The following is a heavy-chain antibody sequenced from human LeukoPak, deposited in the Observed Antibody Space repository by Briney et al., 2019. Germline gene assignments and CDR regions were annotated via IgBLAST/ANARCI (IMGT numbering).Heavy chain of an antibody. V-gene: IGHV3-30*18. J-gene: IGHJ4*02. CDR1: GFTFSSYG. CDR2: ISYDGSNK. Sequence: GGSLRLSCAASGFTFSSYGMHWVRQAPGKGLEWVAVISYDGSNKYYADSVKGRFTISRDNSKNTLYLQMNSLRAEDTAVYYCAKDGVSWELSPFDYWGRGTLVTVSS. CDR3: AKDGVSWELSPFDY. D-gene: IGHD1-26*01.